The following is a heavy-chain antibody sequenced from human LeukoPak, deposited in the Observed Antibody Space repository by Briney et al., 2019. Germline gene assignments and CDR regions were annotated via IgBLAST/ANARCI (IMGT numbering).Heavy chain of an antibody. D-gene: IGHD4-23*01. Sequence: PSETLSLTCTVSGVSIGSYFWSWIRQPPGKGLEWIGYIDNRGSTNYNPSLKSRVTISVDTSKNQFSLKLNSVTAADTAVYYCARSASVGGPDAFDIWGQGTVVTVSS. CDR2: IDNRGST. CDR1: GVSIGSYF. V-gene: IGHV4-59*08. J-gene: IGHJ3*02. CDR3: ARSASVGGPDAFDI.